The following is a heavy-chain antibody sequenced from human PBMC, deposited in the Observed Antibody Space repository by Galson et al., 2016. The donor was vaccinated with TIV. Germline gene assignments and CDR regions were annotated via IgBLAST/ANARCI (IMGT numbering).Heavy chain of an antibody. CDR3: ARDVTDSSGYYHTHWYFDL. J-gene: IGHJ2*01. V-gene: IGHV4-59*01. D-gene: IGHD3-22*01. CDR1: GGSISSYY. Sequence: LSLTCTVSGGSISSYYWSWIRQPPGKGLEWIGYIYYSGSTNYNPSLKSRVTISVDTSKNQFSLKLSSVTAADTAVYYCARDVTDSSGYYHTHWYFDLWGRGTLVTVSS. CDR2: IYYSGST.